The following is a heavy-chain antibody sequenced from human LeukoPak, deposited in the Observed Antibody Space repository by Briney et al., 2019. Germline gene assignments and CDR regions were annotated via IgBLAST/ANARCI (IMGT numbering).Heavy chain of an antibody. D-gene: IGHD3-3*01. CDR3: ARIVLRFLEWLPPYYYYYYMDV. J-gene: IGHJ6*03. CDR1: GGSFSGYY. Sequence: SETVSLTCAVYGGSFSGYYWSWIRQPPGKGLEWIGEINHRGNTNYNPSLKSRVTISVDTSKNQFSLKLSSVTAADTAVYYCARIVLRFLEWLPPYYYYYYMDVWGKGTTVTVSS. CDR2: INHRGNT. V-gene: IGHV4-34*01.